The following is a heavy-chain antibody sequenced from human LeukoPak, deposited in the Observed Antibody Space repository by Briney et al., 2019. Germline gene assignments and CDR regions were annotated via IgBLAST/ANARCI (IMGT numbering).Heavy chain of an antibody. CDR1: GFTFSSYA. CDR3: AREYEGEYSSSYFDY. D-gene: IGHD6-6*01. J-gene: IGHJ4*02. Sequence: PGGSLRLSCAASGFTFSSYAMHWVHQAPGKGLEWVAVISYDGSNKYYADSVKGRFTISRDNSKNTLYLQMNSLRAEDTAVYYCAREYEGEYSSSYFDYWGQGTLVTVSS. CDR2: ISYDGSNK. V-gene: IGHV3-30-3*01.